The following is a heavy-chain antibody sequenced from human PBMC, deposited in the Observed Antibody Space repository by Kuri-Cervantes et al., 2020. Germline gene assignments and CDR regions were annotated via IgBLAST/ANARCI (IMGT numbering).Heavy chain of an antibody. CDR2: IGAGGDT. CDR3: ARELSDYDSYGWYLDL. D-gene: IGHD3-22*01. V-gene: IGHV3-13*01. J-gene: IGHJ2*01. Sequence: GESLKISCAASGFTFSSYGMHWVRQAPGKGLEWVSAIGAGGDTYYPGSVKGRFTISRDNAKNSLYLQMNSLRAGDTAVYYCARELSDYDSYGWYLDLWGRGTLVTVSS. CDR1: GFTFSSYG.